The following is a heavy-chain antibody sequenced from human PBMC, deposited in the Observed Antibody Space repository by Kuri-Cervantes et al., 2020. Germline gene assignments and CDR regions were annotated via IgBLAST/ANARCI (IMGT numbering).Heavy chain of an antibody. D-gene: IGHD3-9*01. CDR1: GFIFSSCD. CDR2: IDSAGDT. V-gene: IGHV3-13*01. Sequence: GESLKISCAASGFIFSSCDMHWVRQAARKDLEWVAAIDSAGDTFYPGSVKGRFTISRENAKNSLYLQMNSLRAGDTAVYYCARDSRQQGFDHYYYYMDVWGKGTTVTVSS. CDR3: ARDSRQQGFDHYYYYMDV. J-gene: IGHJ6*03.